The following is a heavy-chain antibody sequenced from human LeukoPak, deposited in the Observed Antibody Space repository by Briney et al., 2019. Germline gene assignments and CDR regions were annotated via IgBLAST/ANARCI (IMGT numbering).Heavy chain of an antibody. CDR2: IYYSGST. J-gene: IGHJ3*02. V-gene: IGHV4-59*01. Sequence: SETLSLSCTVSGGSISSYYWSWIRQPPGQGLEWIGYIYYSGSTNYNPSLKSRVTISVDTSKNQFSLIQSSVTAADTAVYYCARGGSYYDAFDIWGQGTMVTVSS. D-gene: IGHD1-26*01. CDR1: GGSISSYY. CDR3: ARGGSYYDAFDI.